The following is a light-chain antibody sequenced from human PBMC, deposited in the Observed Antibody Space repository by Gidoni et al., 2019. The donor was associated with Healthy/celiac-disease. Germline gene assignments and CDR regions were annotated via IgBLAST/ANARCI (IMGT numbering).Light chain of an antibody. V-gene: IGLV1-47*02. Sequence: QSVLTQPPSASGTPGQRVTISCSGSSSNIGSNYLYWYQQLPGTAPKLLSYSNNPRPSGVPDRFSCSTSGTSAALAISGLRSEDEADYYCAAWDDSLSGWVFGGGTKLTVL. CDR2: SNN. J-gene: IGLJ3*02. CDR3: AAWDDSLSGWV. CDR1: SSNIGSNY.